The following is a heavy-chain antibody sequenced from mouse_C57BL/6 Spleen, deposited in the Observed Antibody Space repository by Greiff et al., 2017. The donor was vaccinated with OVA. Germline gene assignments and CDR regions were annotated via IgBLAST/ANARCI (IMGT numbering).Heavy chain of an antibody. D-gene: IGHD2-2*01. J-gene: IGHJ4*01. Sequence: VDVKQSGAELVRPGASVKLSCTASGFNIKDDYMHWVKQRPEQGLEWIGWIDPENGDTEYASKFQGKATITADTSSNTAYLQLSSLTSEDTAVYYCTTGYGDAMDYWGQGTSVTVSS. CDR2: IDPENGDT. CDR3: TTGYGDAMDY. V-gene: IGHV14-4*01. CDR1: GFNIKDDY.